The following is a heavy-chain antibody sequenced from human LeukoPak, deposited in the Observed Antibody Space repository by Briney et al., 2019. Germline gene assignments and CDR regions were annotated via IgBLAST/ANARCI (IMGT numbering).Heavy chain of an antibody. J-gene: IGHJ4*02. Sequence: PGGSLRLSCAASGFTFSSYAMHWVRQAPGKGLEWVAVISYDGSNKYYADSVKGRFTISRDNSKNTLYLQMNSLRAEDTAVYYCARAWTGTFDYWGQGTLVTLSS. D-gene: IGHD3/OR15-3a*01. CDR1: GFTFSSYA. V-gene: IGHV3-30*04. CDR2: ISYDGSNK. CDR3: ARAWTGTFDY.